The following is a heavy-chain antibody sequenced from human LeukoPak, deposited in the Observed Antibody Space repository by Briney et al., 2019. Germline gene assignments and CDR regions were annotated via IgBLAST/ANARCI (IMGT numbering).Heavy chain of an antibody. CDR1: GFTFSSYA. Sequence: PGRSLRHSCAASGFTFSSYAMHWVRQAPGKGLEWVAVISYVGSNKYYADSVKGRFTISRDNSKNTLYLQMNSLRAEDTAVYYCARDPRPRYCSGGSCYFNWFDPWGQGTLVTVSS. CDR2: ISYVGSNK. V-gene: IGHV3-30*04. CDR3: ARDPRPRYCSGGSCYFNWFDP. J-gene: IGHJ5*02. D-gene: IGHD2-15*01.